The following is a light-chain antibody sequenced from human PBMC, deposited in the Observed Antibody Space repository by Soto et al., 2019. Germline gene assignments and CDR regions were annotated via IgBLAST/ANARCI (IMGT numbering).Light chain of an antibody. J-gene: IGLJ2*01. V-gene: IGLV1-40*01. CDR3: HSYDNGLRVV. CDR2: ANT. Sequence: QSVLTQPPSVSGAPGQRVTISCTGSSSNIGAGYDVQWYQQLPGTAPKLLIYANTNRPSGVPDRFSGSKSGTSGSLAITGLRAEDEAEYYCHSYDNGLRVVFGGGTKLTVL. CDR1: SSNIGAGYD.